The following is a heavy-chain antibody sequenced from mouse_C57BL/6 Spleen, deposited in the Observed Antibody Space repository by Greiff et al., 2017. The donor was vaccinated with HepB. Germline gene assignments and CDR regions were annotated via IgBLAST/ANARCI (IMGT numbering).Heavy chain of an antibody. CDR3: AREGYYGSSYVDV. Sequence: QVQLQQPGAELVRPGTSVKLSCKASGYTFTSYWMHWVKQRPGQGLEWIGVIDPSDSYTNYNQKFKGKATLTVDTSSSTAYMPLSSLTSEDSAVYYCAREGYYGSSYVDVWGTGTTVTVSS. D-gene: IGHD1-1*01. V-gene: IGHV1-59*01. CDR2: IDPSDSYT. CDR1: GYTFTSYW. J-gene: IGHJ1*03.